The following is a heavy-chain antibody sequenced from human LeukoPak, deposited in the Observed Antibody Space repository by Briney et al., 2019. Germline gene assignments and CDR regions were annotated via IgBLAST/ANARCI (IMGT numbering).Heavy chain of an antibody. Sequence: GGSLRLSCAASGFTFSSYCMTWVRQAPGKGLEWVASIKQDGSEKYYVDSVRGRVTISRDNAKNSLYLQMNSLRVEDTAVYYCAREGPGQWLEPFDYWGQGTLVTVSS. CDR1: GFTFSSYC. J-gene: IGHJ4*02. CDR2: IKQDGSEK. D-gene: IGHD6-19*01. CDR3: AREGPGQWLEPFDY. V-gene: IGHV3-7*01.